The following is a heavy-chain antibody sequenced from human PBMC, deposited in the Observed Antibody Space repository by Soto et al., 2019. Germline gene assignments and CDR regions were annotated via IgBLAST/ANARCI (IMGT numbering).Heavy chain of an antibody. D-gene: IGHD3-10*01. CDR3: AKDRRELSALDI. CDR2: ISNDGNRK. CDR1: GFSFSSYG. Sequence: AGSLRLSCAASGFSFSSYGMHWVRQAPGRGLEWVTVISNDGNRKYYGESVKGRFSVSRDNDKDTLYLQMNGLRPEDTGVYYCAKDRRELSALDIWGKGTMVT. J-gene: IGHJ3*02. V-gene: IGHV3-30*18.